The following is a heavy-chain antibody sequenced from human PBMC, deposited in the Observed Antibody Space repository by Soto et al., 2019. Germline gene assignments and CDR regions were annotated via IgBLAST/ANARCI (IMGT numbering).Heavy chain of an antibody. D-gene: IGHD5-12*01. CDR2: IIPIFGTA. V-gene: IGHV1-69*13. CDR1: GGTFSSYA. J-gene: IGHJ6*02. Sequence: SVRVSCKASGGTFSSYAISWARQAPGQGLEWMGGIIPIFGTANYAQKFQGRVTITADESTSTAYMELSSLRSEDTAVYYCAVSYGGYVGYYYYGMEVWGQGTTVTVSS. CDR3: AVSYGGYVGYYYYGMEV.